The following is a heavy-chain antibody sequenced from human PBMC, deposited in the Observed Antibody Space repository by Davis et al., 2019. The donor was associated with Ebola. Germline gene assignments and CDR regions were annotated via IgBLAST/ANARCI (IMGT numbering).Heavy chain of an antibody. CDR1: GFSLSTSGVG. CDR3: AHTRPYGRNGIDAFDI. V-gene: IGHV2-5*02. D-gene: IGHD1-26*01. Sequence: SGPTLVKPTQTLTLTCTFSGFSLSTSGVGVGWIRQPPGKALEWLALIYWDDDKRYSPSLKSRLTITKDTSKNQVVLTMTNMDPVDTATYYCAHTRPYGRNGIDAFDIWGQGTMVTVSS. CDR2: IYWDDDK. J-gene: IGHJ3*02.